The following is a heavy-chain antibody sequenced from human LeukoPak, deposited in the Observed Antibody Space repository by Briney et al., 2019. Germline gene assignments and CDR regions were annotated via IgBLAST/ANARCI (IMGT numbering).Heavy chain of an antibody. CDR2: IYPGDSDT. Sequence: GESLKISCKGSGYSFTSYWIGWVRQMPGKGLERMGIIYPGDSDTRYSPSFQGQVTISADKSISTAYLQWSSLKASDTAMYYCARHRRVAAKNLPPFGDYWGQGTLVTVSS. CDR3: ARHRRVAAKNLPPFGDY. D-gene: IGHD3-16*01. J-gene: IGHJ4*02. V-gene: IGHV5-51*01. CDR1: GYSFTSYW.